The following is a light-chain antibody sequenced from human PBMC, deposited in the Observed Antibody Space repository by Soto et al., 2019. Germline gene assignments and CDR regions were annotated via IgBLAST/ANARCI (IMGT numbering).Light chain of an antibody. J-gene: IGLJ1*01. CDR1: SSDVWCYTF. V-gene: IGLV2-8*01. CDR3: SSYVGTNSYV. Sequence: QSVLTQPPSASGSPGQAVTISCTGTSSDVWCYTFVSCSQHHPGKPPNHIIYEVYKRPSGVPDRFSGSKSGNTAALTVSGLQAEDEADYYCSSYVGTNSYVFGTGTKVTVL. CDR2: EVY.